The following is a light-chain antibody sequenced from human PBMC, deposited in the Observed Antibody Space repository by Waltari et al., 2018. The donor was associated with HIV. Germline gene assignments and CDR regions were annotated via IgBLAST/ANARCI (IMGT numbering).Light chain of an antibody. Sequence: SYVLTQPPSVSVAPGKTARITCGGNNIGSKSVHWYQQKPGQAPVLLIYYDSDRPSGIPERFSGSNSGNTATLTISRVEAGDEADYYCQVWDSSSDHRHVVFGGGTKLTVL. J-gene: IGLJ2*01. V-gene: IGLV3-21*04. CDR1: NIGSKS. CDR2: YDS. CDR3: QVWDSSSDHRHVV.